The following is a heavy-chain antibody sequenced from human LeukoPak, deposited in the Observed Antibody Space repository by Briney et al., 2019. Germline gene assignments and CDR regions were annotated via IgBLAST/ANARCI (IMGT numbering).Heavy chain of an antibody. D-gene: IGHD3-16*02. CDR3: ARMGSYRYLAYFDY. CDR1: GGSFSGYY. CDR2: INHSGST. J-gene: IGHJ4*02. V-gene: IGHV4-34*01. Sequence: SETLSLTCAVYGGSFSGYYWSWLRQPPGKGLEWIGEINHSGSTNYNPSLTSRVTISVDTSKNQFSLKLSSVTAADTVVYYCARMGSYRYLAYFDYGGQGTLVTVSS.